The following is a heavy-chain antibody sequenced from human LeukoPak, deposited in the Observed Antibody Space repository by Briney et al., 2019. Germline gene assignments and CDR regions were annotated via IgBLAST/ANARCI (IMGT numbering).Heavy chain of an antibody. D-gene: IGHD4-23*01. CDR2: IKNDGNDT. CDR3: ARGLGGG. V-gene: IGHV3-74*01. Sequence: PGGSLRLSCAASGFTFTSHWMHWVRQTPGKGLVWVSGIKNDGNDTAYADSVKGRFTISGDNAKNSLYLQMNSLRAEDTAVYYCARGLGGGWGQGTLVTVSS. CDR1: GFTFTSHW. J-gene: IGHJ4*02.